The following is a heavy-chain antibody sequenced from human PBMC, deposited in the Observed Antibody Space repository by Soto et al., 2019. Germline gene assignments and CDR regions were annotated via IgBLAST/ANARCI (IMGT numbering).Heavy chain of an antibody. Sequence: TLSLTCTVSGGSIGSGGYYWSWIRQHPGKGLEWIGYIYYSGSTYYNPSLKSRVTISVDTSKNQFSLKLSSVTAADTAVYYCARDRKNRGGDCYTDYWGQGTLVTVSS. CDR2: IYYSGST. J-gene: IGHJ4*02. D-gene: IGHD2-21*02. CDR3: ARDRKNRGGDCYTDY. V-gene: IGHV4-31*03. CDR1: GGSIGSGGYY.